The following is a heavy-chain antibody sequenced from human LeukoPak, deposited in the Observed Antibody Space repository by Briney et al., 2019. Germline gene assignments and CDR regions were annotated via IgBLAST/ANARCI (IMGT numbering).Heavy chain of an antibody. V-gene: IGHV4-59*01. D-gene: IGHD1-26*01. CDR1: GASITSYY. J-gene: IGHJ4*02. Sequence: SETLSLTCTVSGASITSYYWSWIRQPPGKGLEWIGYIYYSGSTNYNPSLKSRVTISVDTSKNQFSLKLSSVTAADTAVYYCARCDSSGSYYTLDYWGQGTLVTVSS. CDR2: IYYSGST. CDR3: ARCDSSGSYYTLDY.